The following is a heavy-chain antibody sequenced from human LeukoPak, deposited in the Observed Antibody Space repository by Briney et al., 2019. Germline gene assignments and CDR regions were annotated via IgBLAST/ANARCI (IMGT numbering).Heavy chain of an antibody. V-gene: IGHV3-23*01. CDR2: ISGSGGSP. D-gene: IGHD2-2*01. Sequence: GSLRLSCAASGFTFISYAMSWVRQAPGKGLEWVSAISGSGGSPGYTDSVKGRFTISRDNSKNTLYLQMNSLRAEDTAVYYCAKGGKTIMCPTSCYDYWGQGTLVTVSS. CDR3: AKGGKTIMCPTSCYDY. CDR1: GFTFISYA. J-gene: IGHJ4*02.